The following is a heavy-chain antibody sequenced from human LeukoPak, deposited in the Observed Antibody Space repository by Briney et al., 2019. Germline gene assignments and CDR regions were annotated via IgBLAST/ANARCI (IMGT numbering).Heavy chain of an antibody. J-gene: IGHJ4*02. CDR3: VADSSGYYYVGHFDY. D-gene: IGHD3-22*01. CDR2: IYYTRTT. Sequence: SETLSLTCTVSGGSIRSYYWSWIRQPPGKGLEWIGYIYYTRTTNYNPSLKSRVTMSLDTSNNQFSLELTSATAADTAVDYCVADSSGYYYVGHFDYWGQGTLVTVSS. CDR1: GGSIRSYY. V-gene: IGHV4-59*01.